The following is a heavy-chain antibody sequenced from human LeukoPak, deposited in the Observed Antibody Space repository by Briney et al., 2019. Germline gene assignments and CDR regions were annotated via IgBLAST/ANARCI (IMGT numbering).Heavy chain of an antibody. CDR1: GFTFSDHY. V-gene: IGHV3-11*01. D-gene: IGHD6-19*01. CDR3: ARVGTSGWPRYYYYGLDV. J-gene: IGHJ6*02. CDR2: IDGSDTTI. Sequence: GGSLRLSCAASGFTFSDHYMGWIPQAPGKGLQYVADIDGSDTTINYVASVKGRFTISRDNAKNALFLQMSDLRAEDTAVYYCARVGTSGWPRYYYYGLDVWGRGTTVTVSS.